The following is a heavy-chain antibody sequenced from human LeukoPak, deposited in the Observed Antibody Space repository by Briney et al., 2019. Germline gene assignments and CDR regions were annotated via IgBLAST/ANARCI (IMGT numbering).Heavy chain of an antibody. CDR2: INSDGSEG. D-gene: IGHD2-15*01. CDR1: GFTFSGFW. CDR3: AREDGYCSGGNCYSYFDS. J-gene: IGHJ4*02. V-gene: IGHV3-7*03. Sequence: GGSLRLSCAVSGFTFSGFWMSWSRQAPGKGLEWVASINSDGSEGYYADVVKGRFTFSRDNAKNSLYLQINSLRAEDTAVYYCAREDGYCSGGNCYSYFDSWGQGTLVTVSS.